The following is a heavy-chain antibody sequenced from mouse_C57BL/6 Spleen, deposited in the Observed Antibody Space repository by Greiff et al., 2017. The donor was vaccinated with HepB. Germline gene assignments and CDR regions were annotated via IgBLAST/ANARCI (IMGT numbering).Heavy chain of an antibody. V-gene: IGHV5-9-1*02. J-gene: IGHJ3*01. CDR3: TRGGVYGYWFAY. D-gene: IGHD2-2*01. CDR1: GFTFSSYA. CDR2: ISSGGDYI. Sequence: EVKLMESGEGLVKPGGSLKLSCAASGFTFSSYAMSWVRQTPEKRLEWVAYISSGGDYIYYADTVKGRFTISRDNARNTLYLQMSSLKSEDTAMYYCTRGGVYGYWFAYWGQGTLVTVSA.